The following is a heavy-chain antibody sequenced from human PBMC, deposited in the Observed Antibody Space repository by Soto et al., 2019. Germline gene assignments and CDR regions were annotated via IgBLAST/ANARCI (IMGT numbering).Heavy chain of an antibody. V-gene: IGHV4-30-2*01. CDR2: IYHSGST. CDR3: ARGRREQWLPNPPFRFDY. J-gene: IGHJ4*02. CDR1: GGSISSGGYS. D-gene: IGHD6-19*01. Sequence: SETLSLTCAVSGGSISSGGYSWSWIRQPPGKGLEWIGYIYHSGSTYYNPSLKSRVTISVDTSKNQFSLKLSSVTAADTAVYYCARGRREQWLPNPPFRFDYWGQGTLVTVSS.